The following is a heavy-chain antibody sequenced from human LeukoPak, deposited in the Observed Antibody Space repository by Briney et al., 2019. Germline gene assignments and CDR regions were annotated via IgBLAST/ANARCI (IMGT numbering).Heavy chain of an antibody. CDR3: AKAPRPRPPLNVFDY. Sequence: GGSLRLSCAASGFTFSSHAMSWVRQPPGKGLEWVSSISGTGYSTYYADSVKGRFTISRDNSKDTLYLQMSSVRAEDTAVYYCAKAPRPRPPLNVFDYWGQGTLVTVSS. J-gene: IGHJ4*02. CDR2: ISGTGYST. D-gene: IGHD3-16*01. CDR1: GFTFSSHA. V-gene: IGHV3-23*01.